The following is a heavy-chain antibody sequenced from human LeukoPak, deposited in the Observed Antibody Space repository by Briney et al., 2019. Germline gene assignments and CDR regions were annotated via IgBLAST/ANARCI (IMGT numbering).Heavy chain of an antibody. CDR3: AKDPTLWFGEPTYYFDY. Sequence: GGSLRLSCAASGFTFDDYAMHWVRQAPGKGLEWVSGISWNSGSIGYADSVKGRFTISRDNAKNSLYLQMNSLRAEDTALYYCAKDPTLWFGEPTYYFDYWGQGTLVTVSS. D-gene: IGHD3-10*01. J-gene: IGHJ4*02. V-gene: IGHV3-9*01. CDR2: ISWNSGSI. CDR1: GFTFDDYA.